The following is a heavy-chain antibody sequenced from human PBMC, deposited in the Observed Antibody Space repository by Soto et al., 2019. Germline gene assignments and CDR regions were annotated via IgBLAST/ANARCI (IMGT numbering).Heavy chain of an antibody. CDR1: GGSFSDYY. CDR2: IEHTGTT. V-gene: IGHV4-34*01. Sequence: PSETLSLTCDVYGGSFSDYYWSWVRQSPGKGLEWIGEIEHTGTTNYSPSLKSRVTMSVDTSKNQLSMTLGSMTAADTALFYCVRCKLMATFDYWGQGALVTVSS. J-gene: IGHJ4*02. CDR3: VRCKLMATFDY. D-gene: IGHD5-12*01.